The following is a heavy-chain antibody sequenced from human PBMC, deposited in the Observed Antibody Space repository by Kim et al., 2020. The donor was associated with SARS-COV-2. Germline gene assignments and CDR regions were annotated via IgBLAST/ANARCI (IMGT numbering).Heavy chain of an antibody. J-gene: IGHJ4*02. CDR3: ATDSAARPSGEFFYAY. V-gene: IGHV3-15*01. CDR1: GFTFSTAW. Sequence: GGSLSLSCAASGFTFSTAWMNWVRQAPGKGLEWVGRSRSKTNGGTADYAALVKGRFTISRDDAKNTLYLQMNSLQPEDTAVYYCATDSAARPSGEFFYAYWGQGTLVTVSS. CDR2: SRSKTNGGTA. D-gene: IGHD3-10*01.